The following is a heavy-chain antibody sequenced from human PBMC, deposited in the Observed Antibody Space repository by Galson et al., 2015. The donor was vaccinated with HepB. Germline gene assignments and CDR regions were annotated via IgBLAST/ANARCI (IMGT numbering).Heavy chain of an antibody. CDR2: IYRTGST. CDR3: ARNRDYFHSSGYDYYFDY. Sequence: TLSLTCAVSGGSITGGDYSWSWIRQPPGKGLEWIGYIYRTGSTYYNPSLKSRVTISVDRSEKYFYLQLSSVTAADTAEYYCARNRDYFHSSGYDYYFDYWGQGTLVTVSS. J-gene: IGHJ4*02. V-gene: IGHV4-30-2*01. D-gene: IGHD3-22*01. CDR1: GGSITGGDYS.